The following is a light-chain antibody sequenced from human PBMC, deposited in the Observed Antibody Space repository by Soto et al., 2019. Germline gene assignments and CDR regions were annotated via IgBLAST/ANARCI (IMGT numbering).Light chain of an antibody. J-gene: IGKJ1*01. CDR1: QSIVNND. Sequence: EIVLTQSPGTLSLSPGERATLSCRASQSIVNNDLAWYQQKPGQAPRLLIYATSNRATGIPDRFSGRGSGTDFTLTISGLEPEEFAVYYCPQYGTSPRTFGQGTKVEIK. CDR3: PQYGTSPRT. V-gene: IGKV3-20*01. CDR2: ATS.